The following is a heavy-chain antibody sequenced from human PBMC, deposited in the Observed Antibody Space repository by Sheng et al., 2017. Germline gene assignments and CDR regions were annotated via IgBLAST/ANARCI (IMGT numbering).Heavy chain of an antibody. V-gene: IGHV3-23*04. J-gene: IGHJ4*02. CDR2: ISGSGGST. D-gene: IGHD3-3*01. Sequence: EVQLVESGGGLVQPGGSLRLSCAASGFTFSSYAMSWVRQAPGKGLEWVSAISGSGGSTYYADSVKGRFTISRDNSKNTLYLQMNSLRAEDTAVYYCALAKIYDFWSGYWVDYWGQGTLVTVSS. CDR3: ALAKIYDFWSGYWVDY. CDR1: GFTFSSYA.